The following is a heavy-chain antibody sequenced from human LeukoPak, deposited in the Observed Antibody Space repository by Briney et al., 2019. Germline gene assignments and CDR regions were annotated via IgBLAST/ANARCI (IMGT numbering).Heavy chain of an antibody. V-gene: IGHV3-30*18. Sequence: HPGGSLRLSCAASGFTFSSYGMHWVRQAPGKGLEWVAVISYDGSNKYYADSVKGRFTISRDNSKNTLYLQMSSLRAEDTAVYYCAKGMLYYYDSSGYGAFDIWGQGTMVTVSS. D-gene: IGHD3-22*01. CDR2: ISYDGSNK. J-gene: IGHJ3*02. CDR3: AKGMLYYYDSSGYGAFDI. CDR1: GFTFSSYG.